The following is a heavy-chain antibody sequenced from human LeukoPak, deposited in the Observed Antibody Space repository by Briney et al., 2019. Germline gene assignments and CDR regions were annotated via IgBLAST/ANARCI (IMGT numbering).Heavy chain of an antibody. V-gene: IGHV4-30-2*02. J-gene: IGHJ6*02. CDR1: GASVSSIGYS. CDR3: ARTLVRGVIRPNGMDV. Sequence: SETLSLTCGVSGASVSSIGYSWSWIRQPPGRGLEWIGYIYQSGSASYNPSLKTRVTISVDTSKNQFSLKLTSVTAADTAVYYCARTLVRGVIRPNGMDVWGQGTTVTVSS. CDR2: IYQSGSA. D-gene: IGHD3-10*01.